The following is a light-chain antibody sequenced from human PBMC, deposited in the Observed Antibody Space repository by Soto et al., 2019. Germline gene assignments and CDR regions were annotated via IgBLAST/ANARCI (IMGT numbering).Light chain of an antibody. Sequence: DIQVTQSPSSLSASVGDRVTITCRASQSISTYLNWYQQKPGKAPKIVIYAASNLQAGVPSRFSGSGSGTDFTLTISSLQPDDFASYHCQQTYISPYTFGQGTKLEIK. V-gene: IGKV1-39*01. J-gene: IGKJ2*01. CDR2: AAS. CDR1: QSISTY. CDR3: QQTYISPYT.